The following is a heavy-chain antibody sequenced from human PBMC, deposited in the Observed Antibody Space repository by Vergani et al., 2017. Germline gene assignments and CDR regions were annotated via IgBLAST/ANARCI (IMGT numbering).Heavy chain of an antibody. Sequence: QVELVQSGAEVKKPGASVKVSCKASGYTFTSYYMHWGRKAPGQGLEWMGISKPSGGSTSYAQKFQGRVTMTRDTSTSTVYMELSSLRSEDTAVYYCAREGGIPGLTNWGQGTLVTVSS. V-gene: IGHV1-46*03. CDR2: SKPSGGST. CDR1: GYTFTSYY. J-gene: IGHJ4*02. D-gene: IGHD3-16*01. CDR3: AREGGIPGLTN.